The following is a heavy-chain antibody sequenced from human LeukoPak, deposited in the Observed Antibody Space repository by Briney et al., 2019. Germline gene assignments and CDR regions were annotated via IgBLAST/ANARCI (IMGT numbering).Heavy chain of an antibody. J-gene: IGHJ4*02. V-gene: IGHV1-2*06. Sequence: ASVKVSCKASGYTFTGYYMHWVRQAPGQGLEWMGRINPNSGGTNYAQKFQGRVTMTRDTSISKAYMELSRLRSDDTAVYYCAREIRGGSSSSGVGYYFDYWGQGTLVTVSS. D-gene: IGHD6-6*01. CDR3: AREIRGGSSSSGVGYYFDY. CDR2: INPNSGGT. CDR1: GYTFTGYY.